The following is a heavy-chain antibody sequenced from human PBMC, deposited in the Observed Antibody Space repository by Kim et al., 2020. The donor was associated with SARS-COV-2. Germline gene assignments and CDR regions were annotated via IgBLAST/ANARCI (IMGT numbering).Heavy chain of an antibody. J-gene: IGHJ4*02. D-gene: IGHD6-19*01. Sequence: ASVKVSCKASGYTFTGYYMHWVRQAPGQGLEWMGWINPNSGGTNYAQKFQGRVTMTRDTSISTAYLELSRLRSDDTAVYYCARGKPPGIAVAGTNDYFDYWGQGTLVTVSS. CDR3: ARGKPPGIAVAGTNDYFDY. V-gene: IGHV1-2*02. CDR2: INPNSGGT. CDR1: GYTFTGYY.